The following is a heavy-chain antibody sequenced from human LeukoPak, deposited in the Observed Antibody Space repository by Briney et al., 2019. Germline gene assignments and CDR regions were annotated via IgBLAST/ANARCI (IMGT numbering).Heavy chain of an antibody. D-gene: IGHD1-26*01. CDR1: GFTFRDYP. Sequence: GGYLRLSCTASGFTFRDYPMNWVRQAPEKGLEWVGFIRSKAYGGTTENAASVKGRFTISGDDSKSIAYLQMNGLKTEDTAVYYCTTWDLSGVYWGQGTLVTVSS. V-gene: IGHV3-49*04. J-gene: IGHJ4*02. CDR3: TTWDLSGVY. CDR2: IRSKAYGGTT.